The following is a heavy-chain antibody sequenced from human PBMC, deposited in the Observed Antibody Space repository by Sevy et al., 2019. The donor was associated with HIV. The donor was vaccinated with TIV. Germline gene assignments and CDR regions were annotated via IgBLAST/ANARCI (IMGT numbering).Heavy chain of an antibody. V-gene: IGHV3-15*01. J-gene: IGHJ4*02. CDR3: ATAPGYYDSAPFDY. D-gene: IGHD3-22*01. Sequence: GGSLRLSCAVSGFTFNNAWMNWVRQAPGTGLQWVGLIISKIDGETTDYAAPVKGRFTISRDDSKNTLFLQMNSLKIEDTAVYYCATAPGYYDSAPFDYWGPGTLVTVSS. CDR1: GFTFNNAW. CDR2: IISKIDGETT.